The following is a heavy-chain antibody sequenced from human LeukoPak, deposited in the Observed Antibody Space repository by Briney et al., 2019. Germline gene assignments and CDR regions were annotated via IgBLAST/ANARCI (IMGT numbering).Heavy chain of an antibody. CDR3: GRGHWGLDY. V-gene: IGHV3-48*03. CDR2: ISNSGSSI. Sequence: GGSLRLSCAASGFTFRSYAMHWVRQAPGKGLEWVSYISNSGSSISYAGSVKGRFTTSRDNAKSSLYLQMNSLRAEDTAVYYCGRGHWGLDYWGQGALVTVSS. D-gene: IGHD7-27*01. J-gene: IGHJ4*02. CDR1: GFTFRSYA.